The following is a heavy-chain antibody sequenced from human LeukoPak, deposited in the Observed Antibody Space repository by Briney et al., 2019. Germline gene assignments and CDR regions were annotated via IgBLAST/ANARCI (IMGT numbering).Heavy chain of an antibody. Sequence: SETLSLTCTVSGGSVSSGSNYWTWIRQPPGKGLEWIGNIYYSGSTNYSPSLKSRATISVDTSKNQFSLKLSSVTAADTAVYYCAREGCSGGVCYIPGYWFDPWGQGTLVTVSS. CDR3: AREGCSGGVCYIPGYWFDP. CDR1: GGSVSSGSNY. D-gene: IGHD2-8*02. J-gene: IGHJ5*02. V-gene: IGHV4-61*01. CDR2: IYYSGST.